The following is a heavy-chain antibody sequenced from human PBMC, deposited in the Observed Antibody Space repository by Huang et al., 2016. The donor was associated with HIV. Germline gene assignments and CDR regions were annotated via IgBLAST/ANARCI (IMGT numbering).Heavy chain of an antibody. CDR2: INPSAATT. CDR3: ARAFGLQMDDAFHI. V-gene: IGHV1-46*01. J-gene: IGHJ3*02. D-gene: IGHD2-21*02. CDR1: EYSFTSPY. Sequence: QVQLVQSGAEVKKPGASVKVSCKASEYSFTSPYIHWVRQAPGQGIEWMGIINPSAATTLYAQKFQGRVTMTSDTSSSTVYMELNTLTSQDTAVYYCARAFGLQMDDAFHIWGQGTMVTVSS.